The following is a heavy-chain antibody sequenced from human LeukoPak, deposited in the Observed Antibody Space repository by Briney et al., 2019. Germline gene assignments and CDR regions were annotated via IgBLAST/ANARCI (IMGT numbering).Heavy chain of an antibody. CDR2: VDYSGST. Sequence: NPSETLSLTCTVSGGSISTYYWSWIRQPPGKGLEWIGYVDYSGSTYYNPSLESRVTISVDTSKNQFSLKLRSVTAADTAVYYCAGDRRGAVADYNWFDPWGQGTLVTVSS. CDR3: AGDRRGAVADYNWFDP. J-gene: IGHJ5*02. D-gene: IGHD6-19*01. V-gene: IGHV4-59*06. CDR1: GGSISTYY.